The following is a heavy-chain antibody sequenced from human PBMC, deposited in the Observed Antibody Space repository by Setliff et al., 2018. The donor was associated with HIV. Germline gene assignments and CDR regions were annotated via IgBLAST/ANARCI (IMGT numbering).Heavy chain of an antibody. Sequence: ASVKVSCKASGYTFISYYMHWVRQAPGQGLEWMGIINPSGGSTSYAQKFQGRVTMTRDTSTSTVYMELSSLRSEDTAVYYCARVRGVADAFDIWGQGTMVTVSS. J-gene: IGHJ3*02. CDR3: ARVRGVADAFDI. CDR2: INPSGGST. D-gene: IGHD3-10*01. V-gene: IGHV1-46*03. CDR1: GYTFISYY.